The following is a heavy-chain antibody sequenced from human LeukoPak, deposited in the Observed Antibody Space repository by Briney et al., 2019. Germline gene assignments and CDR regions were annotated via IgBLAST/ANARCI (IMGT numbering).Heavy chain of an antibody. V-gene: IGHV3-48*04. CDR3: ARDRNVVVVAAPFDY. Sequence: GSLRLSCAASGFTFSSYSMNWVRQAPGKGLEWVSYISSSSSTIYYADSVKGRFTISRDNAKNSLYLQMNSLRAEDTAVYYCARDRNVVVVAAPFDYWGQGTLVTVSS. D-gene: IGHD2-15*01. CDR2: ISSSSSTI. CDR1: GFTFSSYS. J-gene: IGHJ4*02.